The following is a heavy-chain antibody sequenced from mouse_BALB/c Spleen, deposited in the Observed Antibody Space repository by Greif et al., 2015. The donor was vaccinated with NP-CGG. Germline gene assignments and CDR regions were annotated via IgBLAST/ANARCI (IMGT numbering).Heavy chain of an antibody. V-gene: IGHV1-66*01. CDR3: ARWGDYDYFDY. D-gene: IGHD2-4*01. CDR2: IFPGSGNT. CDR1: GYSFTSYY. Sequence: QVHVKQSGPELVRPGASGKISCKASGYSFTSYYIHWVKQRPGQGLEWIGWIFPGSGNTKYNEKFKGKATLTADTSSSTAYMQLSSLTSEDSAVYFCARWGDYDYFDYWGQGTTLTVSS. J-gene: IGHJ2*01.